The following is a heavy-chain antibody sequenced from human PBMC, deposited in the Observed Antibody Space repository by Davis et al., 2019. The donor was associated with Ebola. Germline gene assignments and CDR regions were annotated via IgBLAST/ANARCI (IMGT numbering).Heavy chain of an antibody. Sequence: AASVKVSCKASGDTVSSFGISWVRQAPGQGLEWMGGIIPMFGTANYAQKFQGRVTMTRDTSTSTVYMELSSLRSEDTAVYYCARGVVSGSGFDEFDSWGQGTLVTVSS. CDR3: ARGVVSGSGFDEFDS. D-gene: IGHD5-12*01. J-gene: IGHJ4*02. V-gene: IGHV1-69*05. CDR1: GDTVSSFG. CDR2: IIPMFGTA.